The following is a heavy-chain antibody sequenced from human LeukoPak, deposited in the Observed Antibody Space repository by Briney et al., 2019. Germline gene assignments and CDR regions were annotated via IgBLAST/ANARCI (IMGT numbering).Heavy chain of an antibody. Sequence: ASVKVSCKASGGTFSSYAISWVRQAPGQGLEWMGRIIPILGIANYAQKFQGRVTITADKSTSTAYMELSSLRSEDTAVYYCAKDGDYRPPAPFDYWGQGTLVTVSS. CDR2: IIPILGIA. V-gene: IGHV1-69*04. J-gene: IGHJ4*02. CDR3: AKDGDYRPPAPFDY. CDR1: GGTFSSYA. D-gene: IGHD3-16*01.